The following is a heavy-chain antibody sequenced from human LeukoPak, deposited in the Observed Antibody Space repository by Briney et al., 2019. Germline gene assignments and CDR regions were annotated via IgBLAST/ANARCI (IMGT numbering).Heavy chain of an antibody. CDR1: GFTFSSYS. D-gene: IGHD3-3*01. J-gene: IGHJ6*02. CDR3: ARGPPSTYYDSWSGYYFAATENYYYYGMDV. V-gene: IGHV3-21*01. Sequence: GGSLRLSCAASGFTFSSYSMNWVRQAPGKGLEWVSSISSSSSYIYYADSVKGRFTISRDNAKNSLYLQMNSLRAEDTAVYYCARGPPSTYYDSWSGYYFAATENYYYYGMDVWGQGTTVTVSS. CDR2: ISSSSSYI.